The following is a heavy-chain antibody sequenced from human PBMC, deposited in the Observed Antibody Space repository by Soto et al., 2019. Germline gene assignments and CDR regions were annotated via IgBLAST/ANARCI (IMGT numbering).Heavy chain of an antibody. CDR3: AYPPCSGGSCSWCSFSGMDV. Sequence: QITLKESGPTLVKPTQTLTLTCTFSGFSLSTSGVGVAWIRQPPGKDLEWLALIYWDDDKRYRPSLESRLTINTDPSKNQVVLTMTNMNSVDPATYYVAYPPCSGGSCSWCSFSGMDVWGQGTTVTVSS. V-gene: IGHV2-5*02. D-gene: IGHD2-15*01. CDR2: IYWDDDK. J-gene: IGHJ6*02. CDR1: GFSLSTSGVG.